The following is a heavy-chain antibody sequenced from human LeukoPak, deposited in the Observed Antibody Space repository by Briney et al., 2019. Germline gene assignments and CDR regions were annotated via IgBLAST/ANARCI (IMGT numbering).Heavy chain of an antibody. CDR3: TTPRREYKYGYHYYGMDV. V-gene: IGHV3-15*01. CDR1: GFTFNNAW. CDR2: IKCKTDGETT. D-gene: IGHD5-18*01. J-gene: IGHJ6*02. Sequence: GGSLRLSCAASGFTFNNAWMTWVRQAAGQGLEWVGRIKCKTDGETTDYAAPVKGRFIILRDDSKSSLYLQMNSLKTEDTAVYYCTTPRREYKYGYHYYGMDVWGQGTTVTVSS.